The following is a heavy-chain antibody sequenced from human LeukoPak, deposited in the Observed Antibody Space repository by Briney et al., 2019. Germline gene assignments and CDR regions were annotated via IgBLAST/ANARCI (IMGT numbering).Heavy chain of an antibody. Sequence: SETLSLTCTVSGGSISSGDYYWSWIRQPPGKGLEWIGYIYCSGSTYYNPSLKSRVTISVDTSKNQFSLKLSSVTAADTAVYYCARGSPDYGDSFSFDYWGQGTLVTVSS. CDR2: IYCSGST. V-gene: IGHV4-30-4*01. D-gene: IGHD4-17*01. J-gene: IGHJ4*02. CDR1: GGSISSGDYY. CDR3: ARGSPDYGDSFSFDY.